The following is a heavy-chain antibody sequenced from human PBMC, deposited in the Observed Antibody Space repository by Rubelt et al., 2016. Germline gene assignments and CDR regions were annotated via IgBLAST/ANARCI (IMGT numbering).Heavy chain of an antibody. Sequence: QVQLQQWGAGLLKPSETLSLTCAVYGGSFSGYYWSWIRQPPGKGLEWIGEINPSGNSNYNSSLKSRVTISVDTSKNQFSLKRGSVTAADTAVYYCARAHYYGSGSYYKKYNWFDPWGQGTLVTVSS. CDR2: INPSGNS. V-gene: IGHV4-34*01. D-gene: IGHD3-10*01. J-gene: IGHJ5*02. CDR1: GGSFSGYY. CDR3: ARAHYYGSGSYYKKYNWFDP.